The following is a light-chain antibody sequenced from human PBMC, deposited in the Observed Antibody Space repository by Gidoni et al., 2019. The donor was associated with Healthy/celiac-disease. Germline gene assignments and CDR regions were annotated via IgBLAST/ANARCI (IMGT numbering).Light chain of an antibody. V-gene: IGKV3-15*01. Sequence: EIVMTHSPATLSVSPGERATLACRASQSVSSNFAWYQQKPGQAPMLLIYGASTRATGIPARFSGSGYGTEFTLTISSLQSEDFAVYYCQQYNNWPPLTFXXXTKVDIK. CDR2: GAS. CDR3: QQYNNWPPLT. CDR1: QSVSSN. J-gene: IGKJ3*01.